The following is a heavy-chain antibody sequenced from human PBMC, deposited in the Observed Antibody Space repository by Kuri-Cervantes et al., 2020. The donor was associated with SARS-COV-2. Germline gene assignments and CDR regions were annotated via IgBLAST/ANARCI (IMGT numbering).Heavy chain of an antibody. Sequence: SLKISCAASGFTFDDYAMHWVRQAPGKGLEWVSGISWNSGSIGYADSMKGRFTIARDNAKNSLYLQMNSLRAEDTALYYCAKGYSYGYREGELDYWGQGTLVTVSS. CDR3: AKGYSYGYREGELDY. V-gene: IGHV3-9*01. CDR2: ISWNSGSI. J-gene: IGHJ4*02. CDR1: GFTFDDYA. D-gene: IGHD5-18*01.